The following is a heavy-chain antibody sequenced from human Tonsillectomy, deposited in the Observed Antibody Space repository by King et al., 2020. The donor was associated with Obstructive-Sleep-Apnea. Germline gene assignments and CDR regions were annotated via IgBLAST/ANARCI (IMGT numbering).Heavy chain of an antibody. J-gene: IGHJ6*02. V-gene: IGHV3-48*04. Sequence: VQLVESGGGLVQPGGSPRLSCAASGFTFSSYSMNWVRQAPGKGLEWVSYISSSSSTIYYADSVKGRFTISRDNAKNSLYLQMNSLRAEDTAVYYCARERWLRYSVYGMDVWGQGTTVTVSS. CDR2: ISSSSSTI. CDR3: ARERWLRYSVYGMDV. D-gene: IGHD3-9*01. CDR1: GFTFSSYS.